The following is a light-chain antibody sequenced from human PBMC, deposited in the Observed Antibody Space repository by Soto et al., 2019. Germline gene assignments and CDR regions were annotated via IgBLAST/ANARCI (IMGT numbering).Light chain of an antibody. CDR1: QSLSSW. Sequence: EIQRVQSRSTLSTSVGDRVTRTFRARQSLSSWLAWYQHKPGKAPKLLIYDASSLQSGVPSRFSGSGSGTEFTLIICSLEPDDFATYYWEPYGGLWRFALGTKVDIK. V-gene: IGKV1-5*01. J-gene: IGKJ1*01. CDR3: EPYGGLWR. CDR2: DAS.